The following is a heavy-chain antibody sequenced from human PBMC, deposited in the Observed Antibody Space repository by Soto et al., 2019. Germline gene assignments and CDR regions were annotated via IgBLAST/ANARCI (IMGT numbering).Heavy chain of an antibody. Sequence: SETLSLTCTVSGGSISSGDYYWSWIRQPPGKDLEWIGYIYYSGSTYYNPSLKSRVTISVDTSKNQFSLKLSSVTAADTAVYYCARLYCSGGFCHEFDYWGQGTLVTVSS. J-gene: IGHJ4*02. V-gene: IGHV4-30-4*01. D-gene: IGHD2-15*01. CDR2: IYYSGST. CDR1: GGSISSGDYY. CDR3: ARLYCSGGFCHEFDY.